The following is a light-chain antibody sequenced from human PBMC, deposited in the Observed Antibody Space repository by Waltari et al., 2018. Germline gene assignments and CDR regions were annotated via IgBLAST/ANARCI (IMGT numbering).Light chain of an antibody. CDR1: SSDVGGFNW. CDR2: DVT. Sequence: QPALTQPASVSGSPGQSITISCTGTSSDVGGFNWVSWYQQHPGKAPKVMIYDVTNPPSAVSYRFSDSKSDNTANLTISGLQAGDEADYSCVSYTSRHTKIFGGGTRLTVL. CDR3: VSYTSRHTKI. J-gene: IGLJ2*01. V-gene: IGLV2-14*01.